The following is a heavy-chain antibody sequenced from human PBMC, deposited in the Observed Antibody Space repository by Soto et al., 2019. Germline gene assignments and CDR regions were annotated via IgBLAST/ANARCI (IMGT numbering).Heavy chain of an antibody. J-gene: IGHJ4*02. V-gene: IGHV3-23*01. CDR1: GFTFSSYA. D-gene: IGHD2-8*01. Sequence: EVQLLESGGGLVQPGGSLRLSCAASGFTFSSYAMSWVRQAPGKGLEWVSAISGSGGSTYYADSVKGRFTISRDNSKNTLYLQMNSRRAEDTAVYYCAKYLSLPDSGLRYFDYWGQGTLVTVSS. CDR3: AKYLSLPDSGLRYFDY. CDR2: ISGSGGST.